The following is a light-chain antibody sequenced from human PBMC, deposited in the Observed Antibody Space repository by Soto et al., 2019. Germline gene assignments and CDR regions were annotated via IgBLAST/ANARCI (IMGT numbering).Light chain of an antibody. CDR2: EAS. V-gene: IGKV1-5*03. CDR1: QSIGNW. CDR3: QQYKSYPLT. Sequence: ILMTHSASTQSASVLYRVTITCRASQSIGNWLAWYQQKPGRAPKFLIYEASSLESGVPSRFSGSGSGTEFTLTISGLQPDDFATYYCQQYKSYPLTFGQGTKVDIK. J-gene: IGKJ1*01.